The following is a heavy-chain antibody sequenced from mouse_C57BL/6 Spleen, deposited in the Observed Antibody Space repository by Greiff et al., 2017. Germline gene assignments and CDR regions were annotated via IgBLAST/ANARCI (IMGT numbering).Heavy chain of an antibody. V-gene: IGHV1-42*01. Sequence: VQLQQSGPELVKPGASVKISCKASGYSFTGYYMNWVKQSPEKSLEWIGEINPSTGGTTYNQKFKAKATLTVDKSSSTAYMQLKSLTSEDSAVYYCARTGRAIDYWVQGTSVTVSS. CDR3: ARTGRAIDY. CDR2: INPSTGGT. J-gene: IGHJ4*01. CDR1: GYSFTGYY.